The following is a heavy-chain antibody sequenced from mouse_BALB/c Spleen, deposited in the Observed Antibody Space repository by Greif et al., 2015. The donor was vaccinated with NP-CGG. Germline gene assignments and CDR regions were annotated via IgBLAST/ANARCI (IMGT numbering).Heavy chain of an antibody. J-gene: IGHJ3*01. CDR3: GRGTARATGFSY. CDR2: IYPGDGST. D-gene: IGHD3-2*01. V-gene: IGHV1S56*01. CDR1: GYTFTSYY. Sequence: VQLQQSGPELVKPGASVKMSCKASGYTFTSYYIHWVKQRPGQGLEWIGWIYPGDGSTKYNEKFKGKTTLTADKSSSTAYMLLSSLTSVGSAIYFWGRGTARATGFSYWGHGTLFSVSA.